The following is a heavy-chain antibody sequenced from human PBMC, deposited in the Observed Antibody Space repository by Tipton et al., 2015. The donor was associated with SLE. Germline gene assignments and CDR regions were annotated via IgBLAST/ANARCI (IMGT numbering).Heavy chain of an antibody. D-gene: IGHD3-10*01. J-gene: IGHJ6*02. CDR3: ARVRVTMVQGITSYYYYGMDV. V-gene: IGHV4-61*09. CDR1: GGSISSGSYY. Sequence: TLSLTCTVSGGSISSGSYYWSWIRQPAGKGLEWIGHIYTSGTTNYNPSLKSRVTISLDTSKNQFSLKLTSVTAADTAVYYCARVRVTMVQGITSYYYYGMDVWGQGTTVTVSS. CDR2: IYTSGTT.